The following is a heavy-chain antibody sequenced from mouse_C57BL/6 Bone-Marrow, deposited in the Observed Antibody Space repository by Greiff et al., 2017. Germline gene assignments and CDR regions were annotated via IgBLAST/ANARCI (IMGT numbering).Heavy chain of an antibody. V-gene: IGHV1-59*01. CDR3: ACADYYGSSCIY. CDR1: GYTFTSYW. Sequence: QVQLQQPGAELVRPGTSVKLSCKASGYTFTSYWMHWVKQRPGQGLEWIGVIDPSDSYTNYNQKFKGKATLTVDKSSSTAYMQLSSLTSEDSAVYYCACADYYGSSCIYWGQGTTLTVSS. D-gene: IGHD1-1*01. CDR2: IDPSDSYT. J-gene: IGHJ2*01.